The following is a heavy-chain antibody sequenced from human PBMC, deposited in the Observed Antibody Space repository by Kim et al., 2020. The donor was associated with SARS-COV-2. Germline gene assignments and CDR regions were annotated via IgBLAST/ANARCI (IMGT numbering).Heavy chain of an antibody. D-gene: IGHD6-13*01. Sequence: SETLSLTCAVYGGSFSGYYWSWIRQPPGKGLEWIGEINHSGSTNYNPSLKSRVTISVDTSKNQFSLKLSSVTAADTAVYYCARVTRGPEQQLDYFDYWGQGTLVTVSS. CDR2: INHSGST. CDR3: ARVTRGPEQQLDYFDY. J-gene: IGHJ4*02. CDR1: GGSFSGYY. V-gene: IGHV4-34*01.